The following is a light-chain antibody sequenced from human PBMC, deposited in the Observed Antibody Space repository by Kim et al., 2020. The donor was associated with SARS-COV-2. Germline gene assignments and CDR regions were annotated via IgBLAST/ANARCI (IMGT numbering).Light chain of an antibody. Sequence: GQKVTISCSGSSSNIGKNYVSWYQQLSRTAPKLLIYDNDERPSEIPDRFSGSKSGTSATLGITGLQTGDEADYYCGTWDSSLGAYVFGTGTKVTVL. V-gene: IGLV1-51*01. J-gene: IGLJ1*01. CDR1: SSNIGKNY. CDR3: GTWDSSLGAYV. CDR2: DND.